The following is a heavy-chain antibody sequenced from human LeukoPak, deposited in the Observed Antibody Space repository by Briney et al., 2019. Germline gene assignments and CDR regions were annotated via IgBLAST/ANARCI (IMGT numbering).Heavy chain of an antibody. Sequence: PGGSLRLSCAASGFTFHGSWMNWVRQVPGKGLEWVANMDPSGTQKRYVDSVRGRFTISKDNSGTSFYLEMSSLTVDDTAICYCAIWTSDNNWGQGTLVTVSS. V-gene: IGHV3-7*01. J-gene: IGHJ4*02. CDR2: MDPSGTQK. CDR1: GFTFHGSW. D-gene: IGHD1-1*01. CDR3: AIWTSDNN.